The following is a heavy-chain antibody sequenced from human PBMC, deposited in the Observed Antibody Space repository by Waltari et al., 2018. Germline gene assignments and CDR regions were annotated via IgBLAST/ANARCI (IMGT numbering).Heavy chain of an antibody. J-gene: IGHJ5*02. Sequence: QVQLQQWGAGLLKPSETLSLTCAVYGGSFSGYSCSWIRQPPGKGLEWIGESNHSGSTNYNPSLKSRVTISVDTSKNQFSLKLSSVTAADTAVYYCARGRVYDFWSGYRTNWFDPWGQGTLVTVSS. D-gene: IGHD3-3*01. CDR3: ARGRVYDFWSGYRTNWFDP. V-gene: IGHV4-34*01. CDR2: SNHSGST. CDR1: GGSFSGYS.